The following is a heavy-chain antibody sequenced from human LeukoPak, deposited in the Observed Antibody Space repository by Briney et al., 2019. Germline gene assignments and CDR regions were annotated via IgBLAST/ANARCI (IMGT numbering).Heavy chain of an antibody. Sequence: SETLSLTCTVSGGSISSSSYYWGWIRQPPGKGLEWSGSIYYSGSTYYNPSFNSRVSISVGTSKNQFSLQLNSVTAADTAVYYCARYGPVPSAHFEYWGQGALVTVSS. CDR1: GGSISSSSYY. CDR3: ARYGPVPSAHFEY. J-gene: IGHJ4*02. CDR2: IYYSGST. V-gene: IGHV4-39*07. D-gene: IGHD2-2*01.